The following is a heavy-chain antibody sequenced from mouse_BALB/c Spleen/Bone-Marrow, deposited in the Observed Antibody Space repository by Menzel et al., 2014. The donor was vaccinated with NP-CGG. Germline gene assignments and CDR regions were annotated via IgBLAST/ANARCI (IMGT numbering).Heavy chain of an antibody. J-gene: IGHJ1*01. CDR1: GYSFTNYW. Sequence: VQLQQSGTVLARPGASVKMSCKASGYSFTNYWLHWVKQRPGQGLVWIGAIYPGNSDTSYNQKFKGKAKLTAVTSASTAYMELSSLTNEDSAVYYCTRFGSSYDWYFDVWGAGTTVTVSS. CDR3: TRFGSSYDWYFDV. V-gene: IGHV1-5*01. CDR2: IYPGNSDT. D-gene: IGHD1-1*01.